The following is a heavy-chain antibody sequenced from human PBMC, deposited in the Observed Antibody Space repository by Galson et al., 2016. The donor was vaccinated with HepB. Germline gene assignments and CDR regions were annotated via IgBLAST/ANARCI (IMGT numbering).Heavy chain of an antibody. CDR2: ISSRGTTV. CDR1: GFTFSNHS. D-gene: IGHD3-3*01. J-gene: IGHJ4*02. CDR3: ACLDSDFWSAYTF. Sequence: SLRLSCAGSGFTFSNHSLTWIRQAPGKGLEWVSYISSRGTTVYNTESVKGRFTISRDNAKKSLFLQMNSLRVEDTAVYYCACLDSDFWSAYTFWGQGALVTVSS. V-gene: IGHV3-11*01.